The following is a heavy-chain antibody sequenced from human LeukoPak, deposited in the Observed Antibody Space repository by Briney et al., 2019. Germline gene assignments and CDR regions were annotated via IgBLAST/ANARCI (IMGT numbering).Heavy chain of an antibody. J-gene: IGHJ4*02. V-gene: IGHV4-59*01. D-gene: IGHD3-22*01. CDR3: ARHYYYDSNGYADYFDY. Sequence: SESPSLTCTVSGGSISFYYWSWIRQPPGKGLEWIGYIYYSGSTNYNPSLKSRVTISVDTSKNQFSLKLSSVTAADTAVYYCARHYYYDSNGYADYFDYWGQGTLVTVSS. CDR2: IYYSGST. CDR1: GGSISFYY.